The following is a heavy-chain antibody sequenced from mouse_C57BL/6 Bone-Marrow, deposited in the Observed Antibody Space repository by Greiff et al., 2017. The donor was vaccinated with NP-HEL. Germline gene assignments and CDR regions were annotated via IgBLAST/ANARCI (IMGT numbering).Heavy chain of an antibody. V-gene: IGHV14-4*01. D-gene: IGHD1-1*01. CDR3: TTYYGSSHPYFDY. J-gene: IGHJ2*01. CDR1: GFNIKDDY. CDR2: IDTENGDT. Sequence: EVQLQQSGAELVRPGASVKLSCTASGFNIKDDYMHWVKQRPEQGLEWIGWIDTENGDTEYASKLQGKAPITADTSSNTSYLQLSSLTSEDTAVYYCTTYYGSSHPYFDYWGQGTTLTVSS.